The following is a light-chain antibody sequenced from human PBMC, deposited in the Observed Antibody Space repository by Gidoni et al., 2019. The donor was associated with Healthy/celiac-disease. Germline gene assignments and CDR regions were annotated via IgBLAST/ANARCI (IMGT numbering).Light chain of an antibody. V-gene: IGKV1-39*01. CDR3: QQSYSTPRS. CDR2: AAS. J-gene: IGKJ2*04. Sequence: DIQMNQSPSSLSASVGDRVTITCRASQSISSYLNWYQQKPGKAPKLLIYAASSLQSGVPSRFSGSGSGTDFTLTISSLQPEDFATYYCQQSYSTPRSFCQGTKLEIK. CDR1: QSISSY.